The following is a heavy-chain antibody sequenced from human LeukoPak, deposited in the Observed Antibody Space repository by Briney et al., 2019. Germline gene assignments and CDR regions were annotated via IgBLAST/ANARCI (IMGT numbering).Heavy chain of an antibody. CDR1: GFTFSSYW. V-gene: IGHV3-21*06. Sequence: GGSLRLSCAASGFTFSSYWMNWARQAPGKGLEWVSSIDSSGGYMFYADSVKGRFIISRDNAKDSLYLQMNSLRVEDTAVYYCLRGDRRDYWGQGTLVTVSS. J-gene: IGHJ4*02. CDR3: LRGDRRDY. CDR2: IDSSGGYM.